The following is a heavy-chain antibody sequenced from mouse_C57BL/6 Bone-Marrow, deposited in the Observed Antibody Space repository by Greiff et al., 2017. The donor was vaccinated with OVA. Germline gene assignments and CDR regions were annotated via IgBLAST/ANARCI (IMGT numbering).Heavy chain of an antibody. CDR2: ISAGGSYT. CDR1: GFTFSSYA. Sequence: EVKVVESGGGLVKPGGSLKLSCAASGFTFSSYAMSWVRQTPEKRLEWVATISAGGSYTYYPDKVKGRFTISRDNAKNNLYLQMSHLKSEDTSMDDCARWDDYDAAYWGQGTLVTVSA. CDR3: ARWDDYDAAY. J-gene: IGHJ3*01. V-gene: IGHV5-4*03. D-gene: IGHD2-4*01.